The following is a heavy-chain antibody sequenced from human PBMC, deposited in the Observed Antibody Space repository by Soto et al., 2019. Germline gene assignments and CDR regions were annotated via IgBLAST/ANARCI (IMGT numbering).Heavy chain of an antibody. Sequence: GGSLRLSCAASGFAFSSYARNWYRPAQGKGLEWVSGISGSGDDTHYADSVKGQFTISRDNSKNTLYLQMDSLRAEDTAKYYCAKGGYSFCIDTWGQGTLVTVSS. CDR1: GFAFSSYA. V-gene: IGHV3-23*01. D-gene: IGHD5-18*01. CDR3: AKGGYSFCIDT. J-gene: IGHJ4*02. CDR2: ISGSGDDT.